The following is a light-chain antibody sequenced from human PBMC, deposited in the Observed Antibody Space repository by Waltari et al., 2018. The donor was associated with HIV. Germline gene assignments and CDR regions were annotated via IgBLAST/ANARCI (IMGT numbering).Light chain of an antibody. V-gene: IGKV1-39*01. CDR2: AAS. Sequence: DIQMTQSPSSLSASVGDRVTITCRASQSISSFLNWYQQKPGKAPKLLIYAASNLQTGVPSRFSGSGSGTDFTLTISSLQPEDFATYYCQQSYSAPLYTFGQGTKVEIK. J-gene: IGKJ2*01. CDR3: QQSYSAPLYT. CDR1: QSISSF.